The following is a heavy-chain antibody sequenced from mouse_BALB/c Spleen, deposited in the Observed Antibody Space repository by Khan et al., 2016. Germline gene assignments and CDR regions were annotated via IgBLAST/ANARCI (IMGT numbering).Heavy chain of an antibody. Sequence: VQLQQSGADLVKPGASLKLSCTASGYSIQDNYIHWVRQRPEQGLEWIGRIDPPNDITKYNPKFKGKATITADTSSNTASLQLRRLTYEDTAACCCGGMDCVAYWGQGTLVTVSA. CDR2: IDPPNDIT. V-gene: IGHV14-3*02. J-gene: IGHJ3*01. CDR3: GGMDCVAY. CDR1: GYSIQDNY.